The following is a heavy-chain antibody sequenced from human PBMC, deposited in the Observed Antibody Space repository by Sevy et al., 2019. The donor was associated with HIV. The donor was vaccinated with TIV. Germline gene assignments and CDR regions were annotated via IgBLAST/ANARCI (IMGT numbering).Heavy chain of an antibody. Sequence: GESLKISCEASGFTFSCYWMSWVRQAPGKGLGWVANIKEDGRVKYYVESVKGRLTISRDNAKNSVYLQMNSLRAEDAALYYCVRAIGAAGSYWGLGTLVTVSS. V-gene: IGHV3-7*01. CDR3: VRAIGAAGSY. J-gene: IGHJ4*02. CDR1: GFTFSCYW. D-gene: IGHD6-13*01. CDR2: IKEDGRVK.